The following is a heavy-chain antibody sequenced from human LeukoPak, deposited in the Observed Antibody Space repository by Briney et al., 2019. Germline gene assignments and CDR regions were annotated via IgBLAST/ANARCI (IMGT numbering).Heavy chain of an antibody. Sequence: SGGSLRLSCAASGFTFSNAWMSWVRQAPGKGLEWVGRIKSKTDGGTTDYAAPVKGRFTISRDDSKNTLYLQMNSLKTEDTAVYYCTTDPPLNYDILTGYYLRRRVSPYDYWGQGTLVTVSS. D-gene: IGHD3-9*01. CDR2: IKSKTDGGTT. V-gene: IGHV3-15*01. J-gene: IGHJ4*02. CDR1: GFTFSNAW. CDR3: TTDPPLNYDILTGYYLRRRVSPYDY.